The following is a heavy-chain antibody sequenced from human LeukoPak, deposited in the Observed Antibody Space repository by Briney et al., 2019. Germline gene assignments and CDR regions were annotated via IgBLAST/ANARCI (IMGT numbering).Heavy chain of an antibody. D-gene: IGHD6-19*01. J-gene: IGHJ4*02. CDR2: MYHSGIT. V-gene: IGHV4-38-2*02. CDR1: GYSINSGDY. Sequence: SETLSLTCTVSGYSINSGDYWGWIRQPPGKGLEWIGSMYHSGITYYNPSLRSRVTISVDTSKNQFSLKLTSVTAADTAVYYCARHRRIAVAGDWGQGTLVTVSS. CDR3: ARHRRIAVAGD.